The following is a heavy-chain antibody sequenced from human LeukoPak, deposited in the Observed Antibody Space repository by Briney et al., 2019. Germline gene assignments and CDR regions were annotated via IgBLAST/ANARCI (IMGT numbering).Heavy chain of an antibody. D-gene: IGHD6-13*01. V-gene: IGHV4-34*01. J-gene: IGHJ6*02. CDR1: GGSISSYY. CDR2: INHSGST. Sequence: ETLSLTCTVSGGSISSYYWSWIRQPPGKGLEWIGEINHSGSTNYNPSLKSRVTISVDTSKNQFSLKLSSVTAADTAVYYCARALLKQQLVRNYYYYYGMDVWGQGTTVTVSS. CDR3: ARALLKQQLVRNYYYYYGMDV.